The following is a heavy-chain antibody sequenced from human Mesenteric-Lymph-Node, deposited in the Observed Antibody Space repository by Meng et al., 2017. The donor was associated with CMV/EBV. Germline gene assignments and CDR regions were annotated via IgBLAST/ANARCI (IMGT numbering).Heavy chain of an antibody. D-gene: IGHD3-10*01. J-gene: IGHJ4*02. CDR3: ARDRDTTPRGVMGY. CDR1: GYTFTAYY. V-gene: IGHV1-2*02. Sequence: ASVKVSCKASGYTFTAYYIHWLRQVPGQGLEWMGWINTNSGGTNFAQRFQGRVTMTRDTSISTAYMELSSLISDDTAVYYCARDRDTTPRGVMGYCGQGTLVTVSS. CDR2: INTNSGGT.